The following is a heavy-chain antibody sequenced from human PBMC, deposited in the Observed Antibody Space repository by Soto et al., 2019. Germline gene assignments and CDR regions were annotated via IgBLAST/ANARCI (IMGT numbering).Heavy chain of an antibody. J-gene: IGHJ4*01. V-gene: IGHV3-23*01. CDR2: ISGSGGIT. Sequence: ASGLTFSSSAMSWVRQAPGKGLEWVSAISGSGGITYYADSEKGRFTISRDNSKNTLYLQMNSLRAEDTAVYYCAKFESDSSGWYSFDYWGQGTLVTVSS. CDR3: AKFESDSSGWYSFDY. CDR1: GLTFSSSA. D-gene: IGHD6-19*01.